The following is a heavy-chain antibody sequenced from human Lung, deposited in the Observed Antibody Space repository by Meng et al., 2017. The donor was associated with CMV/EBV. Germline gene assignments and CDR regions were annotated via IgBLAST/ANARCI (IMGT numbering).Heavy chain of an antibody. D-gene: IGHD3-22*01. Sequence: SETLSLTCTVSGGSISSYYWSWIRQPPGKGLEWIGYIYYSGSTNYNPSLKSRVTISVDTSKNQFSLKLSSVTAADTAVYYCASVTGSSDSSGYYYYYVMDFWGQGTTVTVSS. V-gene: IGHV4-59*01. J-gene: IGHJ6*02. CDR2: IYYSGST. CDR3: ASVTGSSDSSGYYYYYVMDF. CDR1: GGSISSYY.